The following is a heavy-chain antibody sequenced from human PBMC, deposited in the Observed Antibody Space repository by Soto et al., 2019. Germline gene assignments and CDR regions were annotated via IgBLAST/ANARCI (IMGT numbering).Heavy chain of an antibody. CDR1: GFTFSSYA. V-gene: IGHV3-23*01. CDR2: ISGSGGST. Sequence: LSCAASGFTFSSYAMSWVRQAPGKGLEWVSAISGSGGSTYYADSVKGRFTISRDNSKNTLYLQMNSLRAEDTAVYYCAKDGSSGWPRGYFDYWGQGTLVTVSS. J-gene: IGHJ4*02. D-gene: IGHD6-19*01. CDR3: AKDGSSGWPRGYFDY.